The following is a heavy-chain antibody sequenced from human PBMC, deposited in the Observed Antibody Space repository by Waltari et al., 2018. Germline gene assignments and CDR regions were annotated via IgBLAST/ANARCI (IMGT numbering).Heavy chain of an antibody. D-gene: IGHD1-7*01. CDR1: GGAFSTYA. V-gene: IGHV1-69*01. CDR2: IIPISGTA. CDR3: ATFGGNSNWFDP. J-gene: IGHJ5*02. Sequence: SGGAFSTYAISWVRQAPGQGLEWMGIIPISGTADYSQKFQGRITITADESTSTAYMELSGLKSDDTAVYYCATFGGNSNWFDPWGQGTLVTVSS.